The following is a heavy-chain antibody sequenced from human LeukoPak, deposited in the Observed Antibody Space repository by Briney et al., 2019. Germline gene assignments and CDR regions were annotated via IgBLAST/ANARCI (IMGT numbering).Heavy chain of an antibody. J-gene: IGHJ4*02. CDR1: GGSINSYY. Sequence: SETLSLTCTVSGGSINSYYWSWIRQPPGKGLEWIGYIYYSGTTYYNPSLKSRVTISVDTSKNQFSLNLSSVTAADTAVCYCAKGGGIYAYDARIEYWGQGTLVTVSS. CDR3: AKGGGIYAYDARIEY. D-gene: IGHD3-3*02. V-gene: IGHV4-59*01. CDR2: IYYSGTT.